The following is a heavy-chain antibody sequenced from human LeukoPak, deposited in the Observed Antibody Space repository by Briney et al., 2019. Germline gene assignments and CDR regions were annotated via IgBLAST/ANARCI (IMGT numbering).Heavy chain of an antibody. CDR1: GYTFTGYY. Sequence: ASVKVSCKASGYTFTGYYMHWVRQAPGQGLEWMGIINPSGGSTSYTQKFQGRVTMTRDMSTSTVYMELSSLRSEDTAVYYCARDWSAAAGPYYYYYMDVWGKGTTVTVSS. CDR3: ARDWSAAAGPYYYYYMDV. D-gene: IGHD6-13*01. J-gene: IGHJ6*03. V-gene: IGHV1-46*01. CDR2: INPSGGST.